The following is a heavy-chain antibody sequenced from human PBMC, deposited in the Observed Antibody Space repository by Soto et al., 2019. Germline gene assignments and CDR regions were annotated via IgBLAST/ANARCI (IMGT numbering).Heavy chain of an antibody. CDR3: AKDSSGYYGVFDY. CDR2: VSGSGGST. V-gene: IGHV3-23*01. J-gene: IGHJ4*02. Sequence: EVQLLESGGGVVQPGGSLRLSCAASGFTFSSYAMSWVRQAPGKGLEWVSAVSGSGGSTYYADSVKGRFTISRDNSKNTLHMQMNSLRAEDTAVYYCAKDSSGYYGVFDYWGQGTLVTVSS. CDR1: GFTFSSYA. D-gene: IGHD3-22*01.